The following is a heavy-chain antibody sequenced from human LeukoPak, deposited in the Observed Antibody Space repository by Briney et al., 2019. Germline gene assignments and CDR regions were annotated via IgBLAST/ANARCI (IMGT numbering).Heavy chain of an antibody. Sequence: SETLSLTCTVSGGSISSSSYYWGWIRQPPGKGLEWIGSIYYSGSTYYNPSLKSRVTISVDTSKNQFSLKLSSVTAADTAVYYCARGYYDSSGYYYLPYYYYYMDVWGKGTTVTVSS. J-gene: IGHJ6*03. V-gene: IGHV4-39*07. CDR3: ARGYYDSSGYYYLPYYYYYMDV. CDR1: GGSISSSSYY. CDR2: IYYSGST. D-gene: IGHD3-22*01.